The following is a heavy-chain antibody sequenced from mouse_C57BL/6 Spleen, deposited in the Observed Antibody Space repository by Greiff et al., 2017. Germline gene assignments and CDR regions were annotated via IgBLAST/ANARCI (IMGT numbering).Heavy chain of an antibody. V-gene: IGHV1-64*01. D-gene: IGHD1-1*01. CDR1: GYTFTSYW. Sequence: QVQLQQPGAELVKPGASVKLSCKASGYTFTSYWMHWVKQRPGQGLEWIGMIHPNSGSTNYNEKFKSKATLTVDKSSSTAYMQLSSLTSEDSAVSYCDYDYDSSYTSPSAGDYWGQGTSVTVSS. J-gene: IGHJ4*01. CDR2: IHPNSGST. CDR3: DYDYDSSYTSPSAGDY.